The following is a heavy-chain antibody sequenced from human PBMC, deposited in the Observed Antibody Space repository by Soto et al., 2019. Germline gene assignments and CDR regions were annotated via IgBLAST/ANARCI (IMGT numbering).Heavy chain of an antibody. V-gene: IGHV3-64D*08. Sequence: PGGSLRLSCSASGFTFSSYAMHWVRQAPGKGLEYVSAISSNGGSTYYADSVKGRFTISRDNSKNTLYLQMSSLRAEDTAVYYCWSYCSSTSCYAAYFDYWGQGTLVTVSS. D-gene: IGHD2-2*01. CDR2: ISSNGGST. CDR3: WSYCSSTSCYAAYFDY. CDR1: GFTFSSYA. J-gene: IGHJ4*02.